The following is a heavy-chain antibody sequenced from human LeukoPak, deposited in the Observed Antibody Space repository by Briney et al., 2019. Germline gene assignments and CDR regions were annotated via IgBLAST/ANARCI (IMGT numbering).Heavy chain of an antibody. CDR3: AKKEGLAVAGTFIDY. CDR1: GFTFSSYA. J-gene: IGHJ4*02. CDR2: ISGSGGSA. Sequence: PGGSLRLSCAASGFTFSSYAMSWVRQAPGKGLEWVSAISGSGGSAYYADSVKGRFTISRDNSKNTLYLQMNSLRAEDTAVYYCAKKEGLAVAGTFIDYWGQGTLVTVSS. V-gene: IGHV3-23*01. D-gene: IGHD6-19*01.